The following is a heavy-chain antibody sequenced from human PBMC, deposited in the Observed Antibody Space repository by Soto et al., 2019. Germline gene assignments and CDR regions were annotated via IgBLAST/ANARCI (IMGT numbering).Heavy chain of an antibody. CDR3: ASEGSGYDYYYGMDV. CDR2: ISAYNGNT. V-gene: IGHV1-18*01. D-gene: IGHD3-3*01. CDR1: GYTFTSYG. J-gene: IGHJ6*02. Sequence: QVQLVQSGAEVKKPGASVKVSCKASGYTFTSYGISWVRQAPGQGLEWMGWISAYNGNTNYAQKLQGRVTMTTDTYTRTADMELRSLRSDDTAVYYCASEGSGYDYYYGMDVRGQGTTVTVSS.